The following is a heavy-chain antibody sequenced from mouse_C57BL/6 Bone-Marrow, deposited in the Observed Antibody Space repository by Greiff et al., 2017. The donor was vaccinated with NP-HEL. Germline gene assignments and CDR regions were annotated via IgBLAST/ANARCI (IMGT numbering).Heavy chain of an antibody. CDR3: AGSYSKDAMDD. D-gene: IGHD2-5*01. V-gene: IGHV5-6*01. Sequence: EVLLVESGGDLVKPGGSLKLSCAASGFTFSSYGMSWVRQTPDKRLEWVATISSGGSYTYYPDSVKGRFTISRDTAKNTLYLQMSSLKSEDTAMYYCAGSYSKDAMDDWGQGTSVTVSS. J-gene: IGHJ4*01. CDR2: ISSGGSYT. CDR1: GFTFSSYG.